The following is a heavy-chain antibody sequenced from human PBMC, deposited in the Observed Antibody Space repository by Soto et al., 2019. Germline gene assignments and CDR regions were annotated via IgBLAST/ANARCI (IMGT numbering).Heavy chain of an antibody. D-gene: IGHD3-22*01. Sequence: SETLSLTCAVHGGSFSGYYWSWIRQPPGKGLEWIGEINHSGSTNYNPSLKSRVTISVDTSKNQFSLKLSSVTAADTAVYYCARGHNYYDSSGYYYGAFDIWGQGTMVTVSS. V-gene: IGHV4-34*01. CDR3: ARGHNYYDSSGYYYGAFDI. CDR2: INHSGST. CDR1: GGSFSGYY. J-gene: IGHJ3*02.